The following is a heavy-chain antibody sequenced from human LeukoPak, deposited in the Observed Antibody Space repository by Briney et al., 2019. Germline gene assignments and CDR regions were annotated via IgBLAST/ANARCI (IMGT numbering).Heavy chain of an antibody. D-gene: IGHD3-10*01. J-gene: IGHJ4*02. CDR3: ARDLGGYYGSGSYVDY. V-gene: IGHV4-59*12. Sequence: SETLSLTCTVSGGFISSYYWSWIRQPPGKGLEWIGYIYYSGSTNYNPSLKSRVTISVDTSKNQFSLKLSSVTAADTAVYYCARDLGGYYGSGSYVDYWGQGTLVTVSS. CDR2: IYYSGST. CDR1: GGFISSYY.